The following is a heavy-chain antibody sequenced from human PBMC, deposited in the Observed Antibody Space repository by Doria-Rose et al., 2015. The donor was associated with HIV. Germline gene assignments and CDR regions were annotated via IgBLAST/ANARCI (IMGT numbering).Heavy chain of an antibody. J-gene: IGHJ4*02. Sequence: QITLKESGPAQVKPTETLTLTCTVSGVSLSSPGMGVSWIRQPPGKALEWLANIFSDDERSYKASLKSRLTISRGTSKSQVVLTMTDMDPVDTATYYCARIKSSRWYHKYYFDFWGQGTLIIVSA. CDR3: ARIKSSRWYHKYYFDF. D-gene: IGHD6-13*01. CDR1: GVSLSSPGMG. CDR2: IFSDDER. V-gene: IGHV2-26*01.